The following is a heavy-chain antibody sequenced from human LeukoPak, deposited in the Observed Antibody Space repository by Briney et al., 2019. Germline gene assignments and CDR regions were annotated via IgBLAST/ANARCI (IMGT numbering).Heavy chain of an antibody. V-gene: IGHV3-48*01. CDR3: ARDGLMDF. CDR1: GFTFSSYS. Sequence: GGSLRLSSVASGFTFSSYSMNWVRQAPGKGLEWISYISSNSSTTFYADSVKGRFTISRDNAKNSLYVQMNSLRAEDTAIYYCARDGLMDFWGTGTTVTVSS. J-gene: IGHJ6*03. CDR2: ISSNSSTT.